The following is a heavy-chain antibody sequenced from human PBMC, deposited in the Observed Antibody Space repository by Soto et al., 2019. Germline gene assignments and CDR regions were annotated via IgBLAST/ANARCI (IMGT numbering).Heavy chain of an antibody. CDR2: ISDDGSNK. J-gene: IGHJ6*02. V-gene: IGHV3-30*18. CDR3: EKERYGQLWLEDYGLDV. D-gene: IGHD3-9*01. CDR1: GFTFSSYG. Sequence: QVQLVESGGGVAQSGRSLRLSCAASGFTFSSYGIQWVRQAPGKGLEWVALISDDGSNKYYADSVKGRFTTSRDNSKNTLYLQMNSLRPEDTAVYYCEKERYGQLWLEDYGLDVWGQGTTVTVSS.